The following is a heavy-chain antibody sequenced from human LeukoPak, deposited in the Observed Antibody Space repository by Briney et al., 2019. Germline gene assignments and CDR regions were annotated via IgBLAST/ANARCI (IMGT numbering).Heavy chain of an antibody. J-gene: IGHJ6*03. CDR3: AREDTVVTPSYYYYYMDV. CDR1: GFTFSSYC. V-gene: IGHV3-48*01. D-gene: IGHD4-23*01. Sequence: PGGSLILFCAASGFTFSSYCMNWVRQAPGKGLEGVSYISSSSSTIYYADSVKGRFTISRDNAKNSLYLQMNSLRAEDTAVYYCAREDTVVTPSYYYYYMDVWGKGTTVTVSS. CDR2: ISSSSSTI.